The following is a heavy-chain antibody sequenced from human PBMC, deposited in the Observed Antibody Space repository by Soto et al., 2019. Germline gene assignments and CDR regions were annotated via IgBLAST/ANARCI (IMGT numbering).Heavy chain of an antibody. J-gene: IGHJ4*02. CDR3: ARGPYSSGWYVVDY. D-gene: IGHD6-19*01. CDR2: LYSSGNT. Sequence: ETLSLTCTVSGASISAYAWSWIRQPAGKGLEWIGRLYSSGNTNYNPSFKSRLTMSADTSKTQFSLKLSSVTAADTAVYYCARGPYSSGWYVVDYWGQGTLVTVSS. CDR1: GASISAYA. V-gene: IGHV4-4*07.